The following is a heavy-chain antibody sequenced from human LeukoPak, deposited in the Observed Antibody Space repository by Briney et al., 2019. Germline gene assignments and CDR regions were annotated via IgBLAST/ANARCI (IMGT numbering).Heavy chain of an antibody. CDR3: ARDDSYCSGGSCYENWFDP. D-gene: IGHD2-15*01. J-gene: IGHJ5*02. CDR2: IIPIFGTA. Sequence: SVKVSCKASGGTLISYAISWVRQAPGQGLEWMGGIIPIFGTANYAQKFQGRVTITADESTSTAYMELNSLRSEDTAVYYCARDDSYCSGGSCYENWFDPWGQGTLVTVSS. CDR1: GGTLISYA. V-gene: IGHV1-69*13.